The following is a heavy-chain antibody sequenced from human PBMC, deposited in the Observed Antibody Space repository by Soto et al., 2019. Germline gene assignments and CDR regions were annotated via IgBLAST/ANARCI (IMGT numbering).Heavy chain of an antibody. J-gene: IGHJ6*02. Sequence: GESLKISGNGSGYSFTNYWIGWVGQMPGKGLEWMGIIYPGDSDTRYSPSFQGQVTISADKSISTAYLQWSSLKASDTAMYHCARHRDGGQLLQYFHYGMDVWGQGTTVTVSS. V-gene: IGHV5-51*01. CDR1: GYSFTNYW. CDR2: IYPGDSDT. CDR3: ARHRDGGQLLQYFHYGMDV. D-gene: IGHD2-2*01.